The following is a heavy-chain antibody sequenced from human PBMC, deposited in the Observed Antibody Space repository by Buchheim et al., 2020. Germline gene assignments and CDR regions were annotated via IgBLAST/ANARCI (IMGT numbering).Heavy chain of an antibody. J-gene: IGHJ4*02. V-gene: IGHV1-46*01. D-gene: IGHD6-13*01. CDR1: GYTFTSYY. Sequence: QVQLVQSGAEVKKPGASVKVSCKASGYTFTSYYMHWVRQAPGQGLEWMGIINPSGGSTSYAQKFQGRVTMTRDTSTSKVYMELSSLRSEDTAVYYCARGSGFDEQQPYGDYFDYWGQGTL. CDR3: ARGSGFDEQQPYGDYFDY. CDR2: INPSGGST.